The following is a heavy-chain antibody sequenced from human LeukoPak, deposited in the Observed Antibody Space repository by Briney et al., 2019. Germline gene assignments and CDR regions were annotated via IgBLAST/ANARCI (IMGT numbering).Heavy chain of an antibody. CDR3: AKDKDDSTGYYEY. CDR2: ISGGGTAT. Sequence: GGSLRLSCVASGLTFSYYGMTWVRQAPGKGLEWVSAISGGGTATYYADSVKGRFTISRDNSKNTLFLQMNSLRVEDTAIYYCAKDKDDSTGYYEYWGQGTLVTVSS. J-gene: IGHJ4*02. V-gene: IGHV3-23*01. CDR1: GLTFSYYG. D-gene: IGHD3-22*01.